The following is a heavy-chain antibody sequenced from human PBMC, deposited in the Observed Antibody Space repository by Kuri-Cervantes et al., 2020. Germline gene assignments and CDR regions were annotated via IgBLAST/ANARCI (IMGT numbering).Heavy chain of an antibody. CDR3: AHSVSGYSGYDY. CDR2: IYWDDDK. V-gene: IGHV2-5*02. CDR1: GFSLSASGMG. D-gene: IGHD5-12*01. Sequence: SGPTLVKPTQTLTLTCTFSGFSLSASGMGVGWIRQPPGKALEWLALIYWDDDKRYSPSLKSRLTITKDTTKNQVVLTMTNMDPVDTATYYCAHSVSGYSGYDYWGQGALVTVSS. J-gene: IGHJ4*02.